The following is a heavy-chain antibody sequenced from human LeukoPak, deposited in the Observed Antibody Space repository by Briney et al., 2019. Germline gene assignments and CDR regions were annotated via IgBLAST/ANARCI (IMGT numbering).Heavy chain of an antibody. D-gene: IGHD6-13*01. V-gene: IGHV3-11*04. Sequence: PGGSLRLSCAASGFTFSDYYMSWIRQAPGKGLEWVSYISSSGSTIYYADSVKGRFTISRDNAKNSLYLQMNSPRAEDTAVYYCLYSSTWFTFDYWGQGTLVTVSS. J-gene: IGHJ4*02. CDR3: LYSSTWFTFDY. CDR2: ISSSGSTI. CDR1: GFTFSDYY.